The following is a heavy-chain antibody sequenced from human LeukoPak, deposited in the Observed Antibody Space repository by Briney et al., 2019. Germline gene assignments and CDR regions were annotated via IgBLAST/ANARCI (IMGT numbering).Heavy chain of an antibody. D-gene: IGHD6-13*01. CDR1: GYSFTKYW. V-gene: IGHV5-51*01. J-gene: IGHJ4*02. CDR3: ARHGALGAGSSWYAY. Sequence: GESLKISCKGSGYSFTKYWMSWVRQMPGKGLEWMGIIYPDDSDTRYSPSFQGQVTISADKSINTAYLQWSSLKASDTAIYYCARHGALGAGSSWYAYWGQGTPVTVSS. CDR2: IYPDDSDT.